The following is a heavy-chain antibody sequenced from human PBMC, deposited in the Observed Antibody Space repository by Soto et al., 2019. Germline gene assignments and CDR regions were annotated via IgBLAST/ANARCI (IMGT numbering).Heavy chain of an antibody. CDR1: GGSISSYC. J-gene: IGHJ4*02. Sequence: QVQLQESGPGLVTPPETLSLTCTVSGGSISSYCWSWIRQPPGKGLEWIGYIYYSGSTNYNPSLKSRVTISVDTSKNQFSLKLSSVTAADTAVYYCARRYGGNLDYWGQGTLVTVSS. V-gene: IGHV4-59*08. CDR2: IYYSGST. CDR3: ARRYGGNLDY. D-gene: IGHD1-26*01.